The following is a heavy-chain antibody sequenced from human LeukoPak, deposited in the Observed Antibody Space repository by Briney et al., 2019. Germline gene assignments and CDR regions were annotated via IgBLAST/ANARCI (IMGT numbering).Heavy chain of an antibody. D-gene: IGHD4-17*01. CDR1: GYTFTGSY. V-gene: IGHV1-2*06. CDR3: AKETALDGDYSFDY. CDR2: INPNTGGT. Sequence: GASVKVSCKASGYTFTGSYMQRVRQAPGQGLEWMGRINPNTGGTYYAQKFQGRVTMTRDTSISTAYMELSRLRSDDTAVYYCAKETALDGDYSFDYWGQGTLVTVSS. J-gene: IGHJ4*02.